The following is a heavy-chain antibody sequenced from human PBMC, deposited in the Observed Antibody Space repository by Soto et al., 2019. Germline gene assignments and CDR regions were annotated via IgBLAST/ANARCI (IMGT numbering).Heavy chain of an antibody. D-gene: IGHD3-16*01. Sequence: SATXSLTCCVSGVSINIINCFSCFRQTPGKGLECIGEIYHNGSSNYNPSLKSRVTLSIDKSKNQFFLDLTTVTAADTAVYYCARSQGVLAKHELEAWGQGT. CDR3: ARSQGVLAKHELEA. V-gene: IGHV4-4*02. CDR1: GVSINIINC. CDR2: IYHNGSS. J-gene: IGHJ4*02.